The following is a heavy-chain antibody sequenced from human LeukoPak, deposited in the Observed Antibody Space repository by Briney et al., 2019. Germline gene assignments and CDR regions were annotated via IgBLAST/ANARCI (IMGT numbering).Heavy chain of an antibody. CDR3: AKVQEQLVTGYYYGMDV. CDR1: GFTFSSYA. CDR2: ISGSGGST. Sequence: PGGSLRLSCAASGFTFSSYAMSWVRQAPGKGLEWVSAISGSGGSTYYADSVKGRFTISRDNSKNTLYLQMNSLRAEDTAVYYCAKVQEQLVTGYYYGMDVWGQGTTVTVSS. D-gene: IGHD6-6*01. J-gene: IGHJ6*02. V-gene: IGHV3-23*01.